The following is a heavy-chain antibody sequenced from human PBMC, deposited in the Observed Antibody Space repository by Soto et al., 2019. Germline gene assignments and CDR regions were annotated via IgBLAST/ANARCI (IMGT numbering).Heavy chain of an antibody. CDR1: GFMLSGYA. CDR3: AREDSIIIPAVSDF. Sequence: GGSLRLSCVGSGFMLSGYAMHWVRQAPGKGLEWVSTVSDSGASTCYSDSVKGRFTISRDNAKNSVSLQMNTLRAEDTAVYYCAREDSIIIPAVSDFWGQGTLVTVSS. CDR2: VSDSGAST. J-gene: IGHJ4*02. D-gene: IGHD2-2*01. V-gene: IGHV3-23*01.